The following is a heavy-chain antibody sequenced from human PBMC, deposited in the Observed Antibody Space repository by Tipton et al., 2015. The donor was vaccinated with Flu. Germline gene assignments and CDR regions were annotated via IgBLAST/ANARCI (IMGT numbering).Heavy chain of an antibody. D-gene: IGHD3-22*01. CDR1: GFTFSSYW. J-gene: IGHJ4*02. V-gene: IGHV3-74*01. CDR3: ARARGYYDSSGLTPFDY. CDR2: INSEGSST. Sequence: GSLRLSCAASGFTFSSYWMHWVRQAPGKGLVGVSRINSEGSSTSYADSVKGRFTISRDNAKNTLYLQMNSLRAEDTAVYYCARARGYYDSSGLTPFDYWGQGTLVTVSS.